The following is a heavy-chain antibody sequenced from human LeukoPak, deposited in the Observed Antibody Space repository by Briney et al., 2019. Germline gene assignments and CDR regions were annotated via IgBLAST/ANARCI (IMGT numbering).Heavy chain of an antibody. CDR1: GFTFSSYW. CDR2: INHDASEM. J-gene: IGHJ6*03. Sequence: GGSLRLSCAVSGFTFSSYWMSWVRQAPGKGLEWVVNINHDASEMYYVDSVKGRFTISRDNAKNSLYLQMNSLRAEDTAVYYCASGYYDSSGYWYYYYYMDVWGKGTTVTVSS. V-gene: IGHV3-7*01. D-gene: IGHD3-22*01. CDR3: ASGYYDSSGYWYYYYYMDV.